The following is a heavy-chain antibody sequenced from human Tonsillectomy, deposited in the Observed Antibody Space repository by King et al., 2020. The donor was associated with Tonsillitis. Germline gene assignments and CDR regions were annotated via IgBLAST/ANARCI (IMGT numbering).Heavy chain of an antibody. CDR3: ASQTSGWYGAGYYFDY. V-gene: IGHV3-7*01. CDR2: IKQDGSER. J-gene: IGHJ4*02. D-gene: IGHD6-19*01. Sequence: GQLVQSGGGLVQPGGSLRLSCAASGFTFSSYWMTWVRQAPGKGLEWVANIKQDGSERNYVDSVKGRFTISRDNAKNSLYLQMNSLRAEDTAVYFCASQTSGWYGAGYYFDYWGQGPLVTVSS. CDR1: GFTFSSYW.